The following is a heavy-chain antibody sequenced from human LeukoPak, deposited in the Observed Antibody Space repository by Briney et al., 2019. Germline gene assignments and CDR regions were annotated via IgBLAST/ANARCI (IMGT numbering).Heavy chain of an antibody. CDR3: ARRPPGTYCGMDV. V-gene: IGHV3-30*03. Sequence: GGSLRLSCAASGFTFSSYGMHWVRKAPGKGLEWVAVISYDGSNKYYADSVKGRFTISRDNSKNTLYLQMNSLRAEDTAVYYCARRPPGTYCGMDVWGQGTTVTVSS. CDR1: GFTFSSYG. CDR2: ISYDGSNK. D-gene: IGHD1-1*01. J-gene: IGHJ6*02.